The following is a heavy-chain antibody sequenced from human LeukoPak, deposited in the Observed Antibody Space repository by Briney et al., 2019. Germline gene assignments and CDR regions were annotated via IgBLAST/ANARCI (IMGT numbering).Heavy chain of an antibody. CDR1: VDSVSINSAA. V-gene: IGHV6-1*01. Sequence: HSHTLSLTCAISVDSVSINSAAWNWISQSPARGLEWLGRTYYRYKLYNDYAVSVQSRITNYPETSKNQFSLHLSPAPPHHTAAYYCARGFVVVVAATDVRGYSYGATGYYGMDVWGQGTTVTVSS. D-gene: IGHD2-15*01. CDR2: TYYRYKLYN. CDR3: ARGFVVVVAATDVRGYSYGATGYYGMDV. J-gene: IGHJ6*02.